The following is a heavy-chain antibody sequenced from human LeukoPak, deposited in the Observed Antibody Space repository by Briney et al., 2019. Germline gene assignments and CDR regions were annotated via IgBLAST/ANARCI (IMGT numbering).Heavy chain of an antibody. Sequence: SETLSLTCTVSGRSFSSYYWSWIRQPPGKGLEWIGYISYSGSTNYNPSLKSRVTISVDTSKNQFSLKLSSVTAADTAVYYCAKYVWGSYPTFEDYWGQGTLVTVS. CDR1: GRSFSSYY. J-gene: IGHJ4*02. V-gene: IGHV4-59*01. CDR3: AKYVWGSYPTFEDY. D-gene: IGHD3-16*02. CDR2: ISYSGST.